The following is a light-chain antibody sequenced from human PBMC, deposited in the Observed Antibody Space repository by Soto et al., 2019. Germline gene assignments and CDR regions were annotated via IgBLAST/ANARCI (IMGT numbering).Light chain of an antibody. J-gene: IGKJ1*01. CDR2: KAS. Sequence: DIQMTQSPSTLSASVGDRVTITCRASQSISSWLVWYQQKPGKAPKLVIYKASSLESGVPSRFSGSGSGTEFTLTISSLQPDDFATYYCQQYNSYWTFGQGTKVEIK. CDR1: QSISSW. CDR3: QQYNSYWT. V-gene: IGKV1-5*03.